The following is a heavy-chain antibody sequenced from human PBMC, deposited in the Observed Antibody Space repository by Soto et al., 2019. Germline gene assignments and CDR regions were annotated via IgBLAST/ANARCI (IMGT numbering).Heavy chain of an antibody. CDR3: AIRIVGAEGFDY. J-gene: IGHJ4*02. Sequence: SVKVSCKASGGTFSSYAISWVRQAPGQGLEWMGGIIPIFGTANYAQKFQGRVTITADESTSTAYIELSSLRSEDTAVYYCAIRIVGAEGFDYWGQGTLVTVS. V-gene: IGHV1-69*13. CDR2: IIPIFGTA. CDR1: GGTFSSYA. D-gene: IGHD1-26*01.